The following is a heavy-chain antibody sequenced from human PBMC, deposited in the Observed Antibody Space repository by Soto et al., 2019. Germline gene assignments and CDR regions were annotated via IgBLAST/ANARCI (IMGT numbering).Heavy chain of an antibody. J-gene: IGHJ4*02. CDR2: ITWNSGSI. CDR1: GFTFDDYA. V-gene: IGHV3-9*01. CDR3: AKGLYYRKWLVPIDY. D-gene: IGHD6-19*01. Sequence: GGSLRLSCASSGFTFDDYAMHWVRQSPGKGLEWVSGITWNSGSIGYADSVKGRFTISRDNAKKSLYLQMNSLRVEDRALYYCAKGLYYRKWLVPIDYWGQGT.